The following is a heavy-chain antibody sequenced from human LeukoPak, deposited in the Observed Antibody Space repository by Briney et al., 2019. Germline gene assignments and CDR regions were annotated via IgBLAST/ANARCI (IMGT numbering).Heavy chain of an antibody. CDR3: ARASTVVTPPHDY. CDR2: IWYDGGNK. D-gene: IGHD4-23*01. J-gene: IGHJ4*02. Sequence: PGRSLRLSCAASGFTFSSYGMNWVRQAPGKGLEWMAVIWYDGGNKYYADSVKGRFTISRDNSKNTLYLQMNSLRAEDTAVYYCARASTVVTPPHDYWGQGTLVTVSS. CDR1: GFTFSSYG. V-gene: IGHV3-33*08.